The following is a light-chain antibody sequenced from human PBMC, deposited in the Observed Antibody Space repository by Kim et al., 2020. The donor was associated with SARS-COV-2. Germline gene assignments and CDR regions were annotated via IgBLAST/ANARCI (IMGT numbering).Light chain of an antibody. CDR2: DAS. CDR1: QSFSRH. Sequence: ATVSLSPGERAPLSCRASQSFSRHLAWYQQKPGQAPRLLIYDASNRATGIPARISGSGSGTDFTLTISSLEPEDFAIYYCQHNKTFGQGTKVDIK. CDR3: QHNKT. J-gene: IGKJ1*01. V-gene: IGKV3-11*01.